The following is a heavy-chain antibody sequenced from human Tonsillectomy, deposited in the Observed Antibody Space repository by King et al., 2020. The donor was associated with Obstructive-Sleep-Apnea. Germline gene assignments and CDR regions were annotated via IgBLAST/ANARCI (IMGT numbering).Heavy chain of an antibody. CDR2: IDSDGSST. CDR3: ARSTVFGLLIYYGMDV. V-gene: IGHV3-74*01. J-gene: IGHJ6*02. Sequence: VQLVESGGGLVQPGGSLRLSCAASGFTFYSYWMHWVRQAPGKGLVWVSRIDSDGSSTSYGDSVKGRFTISRDNAKNTLYLQMNSLSAEDTAVYYCARSTVFGLLIYYGMDVWGQGTTVTVSS. D-gene: IGHD3/OR15-3a*01. CDR1: GFTFYSYW.